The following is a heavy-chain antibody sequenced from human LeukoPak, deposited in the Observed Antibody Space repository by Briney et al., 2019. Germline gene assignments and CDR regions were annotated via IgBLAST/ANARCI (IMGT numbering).Heavy chain of an antibody. CDR3: ASTPAIPPYYYYYMDV. Sequence: ASVKVSCKASGYTFTSYGISWVRQAPGQGLEWMGWISAYNGNTNYAQKLQGRVTMTTDTSTSTAYMELRSLRSDDTAVYYCASTPAIPPYYYYYMDVWGKGTTVTVSS. J-gene: IGHJ6*03. V-gene: IGHV1-18*01. CDR2: ISAYNGNT. D-gene: IGHD2-2*02. CDR1: GYTFTSYG.